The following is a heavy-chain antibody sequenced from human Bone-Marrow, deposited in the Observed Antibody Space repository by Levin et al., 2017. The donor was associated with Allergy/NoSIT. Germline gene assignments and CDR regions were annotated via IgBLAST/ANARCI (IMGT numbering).Heavy chain of an antibody. D-gene: IGHD2-15*01. J-gene: IGHJ4*02. Sequence: RGESLKISCAASGFTFSSYAMNWVRQAPGKGLEWVSYISSSSSAIYYADSVKGRFTISRDNAEKSLYLQMNSLRDEDTAVYYCARASAKGGISSDWGQGTLVTVSS. CDR3: ARASAKGGISSD. V-gene: IGHV3-48*02. CDR2: ISSSSSAI. CDR1: GFTFSSYA.